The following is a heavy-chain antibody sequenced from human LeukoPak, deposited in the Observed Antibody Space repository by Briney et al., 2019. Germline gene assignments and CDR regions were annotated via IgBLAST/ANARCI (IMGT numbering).Heavy chain of an antibody. V-gene: IGHV3-23*01. CDR2: ISGSGTNT. J-gene: IGHJ4*02. D-gene: IGHD2-21*01. CDR3: AKDTAVILTAPFDS. Sequence: GGSLRLSCAASEFTFSSYAMNWVRQAPGKELEWVSAISGSGTNTYYAGSVRGRFTISRDNSNNRLYLQMNSVRAEDTAMYFCAKDTAVILTAPFDSWGQGTLVTVSS. CDR1: EFTFSSYA.